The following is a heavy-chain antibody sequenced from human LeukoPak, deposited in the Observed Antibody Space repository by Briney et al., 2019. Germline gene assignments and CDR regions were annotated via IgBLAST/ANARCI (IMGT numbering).Heavy chain of an antibody. CDR1: GGSISSGGYS. Sequence: SETLSLTCAVSGGSISSGGYSWSWIRQPPGKGLERIGYIYHSGSTYYNPSLKSRVTISVDRSKNQFSLKLSSVTAADTAVYYCARAADYGDYVNAFDIWGQGTMVTVSS. V-gene: IGHV4-30-2*01. CDR3: ARAADYGDYVNAFDI. D-gene: IGHD4-17*01. J-gene: IGHJ3*02. CDR2: IYHSGST.